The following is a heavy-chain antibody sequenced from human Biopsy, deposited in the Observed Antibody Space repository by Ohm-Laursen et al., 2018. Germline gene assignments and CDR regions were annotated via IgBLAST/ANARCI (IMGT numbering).Heavy chain of an antibody. CDR3: ARPSGGVSTIGFDP. Sequence: SVKVSCKASGYDFLDFHIHWVRQVPGQGLEWIGHINPHTGVTKYAQKFLDRITTTGDTSISTAYMDLSRLTSADTGIYYCARPSGGVSTIGFDPWGQGTLVIVSS. J-gene: IGHJ5*02. CDR1: GYDFLDFH. V-gene: IGHV1-2*05. D-gene: IGHD5/OR15-5a*01. CDR2: INPHTGVT.